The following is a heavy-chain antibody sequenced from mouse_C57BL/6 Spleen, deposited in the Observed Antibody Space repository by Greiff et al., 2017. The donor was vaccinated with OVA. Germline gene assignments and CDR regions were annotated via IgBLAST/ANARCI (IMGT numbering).Heavy chain of an antibody. D-gene: IGHD2-4*01. V-gene: IGHV1-61*01. Sequence: QVQLQQPGAELVRPGSSVKLSCKASGYTFTSYWMDWVKQRPGQGLEWIGNIYPSDSETHYNQKFKDKATLTVDKSSSTAYMQLSSLTSEDSAVYYCAREGGDYDGGAYWGQGTLVTVSA. CDR2: IYPSDSET. CDR3: AREGGDYDGGAY. J-gene: IGHJ3*01. CDR1: GYTFTSYW.